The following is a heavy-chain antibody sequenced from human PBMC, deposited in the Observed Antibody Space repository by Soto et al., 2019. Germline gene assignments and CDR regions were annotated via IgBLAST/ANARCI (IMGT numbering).Heavy chain of an antibody. V-gene: IGHV3-23*01. CDR1: GFTFSSYA. D-gene: IGHD6-19*01. Sequence: GGSLRLSCADSGFTFSSYAMSWVRQAPGKGLEWVSAISGSGGSTYYADSVKGRFTISRDNSKNTLYLQMNSLRAEDTAVYYCAKDALAVASRGDYFDYWGQGTLVTVSS. J-gene: IGHJ4*02. CDR3: AKDALAVASRGDYFDY. CDR2: ISGSGGST.